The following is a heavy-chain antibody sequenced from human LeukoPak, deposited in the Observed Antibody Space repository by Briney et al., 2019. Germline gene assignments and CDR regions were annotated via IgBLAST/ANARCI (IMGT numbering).Heavy chain of an antibody. CDR3: ARELLGFLEWVRTGYYYYGMDV. CDR2: ISAYNGNQ. V-gene: IGHV1-18*01. D-gene: IGHD3-3*01. CDR1: GYTFTSYG. Sequence: GASVKVSCKASGYTFTSYGISWLRQAPGQGLEWMGWISAYNGNQNYAQKLQGRVTMTTDTSTSTAYMELRSLRSDDTAVYYCARELLGFLEWVRTGYYYYGMDVWGQGTTVTVSS. J-gene: IGHJ6*02.